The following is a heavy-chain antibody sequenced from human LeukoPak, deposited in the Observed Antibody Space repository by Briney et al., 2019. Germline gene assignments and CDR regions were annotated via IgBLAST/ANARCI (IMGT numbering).Heavy chain of an antibody. CDR2: ISYDGSGK. CDR3: ARAFRENCDLNY. V-gene: IGHV3-30-3*01. Sequence: GGSLRLSCAASGFTFSDYDMHWVRQAPGEGLEWVAIISYDGSGKFNADSVEGRITISRDNSKNTFYLQMNSLRTEDTAVYYCARAFRENCDLNYWGQGTLVTV. CDR1: GFTFSDYD. D-gene: IGHD2-21*01. J-gene: IGHJ4*02.